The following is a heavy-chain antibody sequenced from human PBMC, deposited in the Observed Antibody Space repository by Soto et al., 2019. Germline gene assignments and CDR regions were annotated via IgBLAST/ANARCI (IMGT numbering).Heavy chain of an antibody. CDR2: VSYDGNHK. J-gene: IGHJ6*02. D-gene: IGHD6-13*01. Sequence: QVQLVESGGGVIQPGTSLSLSCGSSGFTFRSFGMYWVRQAPGKGLEWVAVVSYDGNHKYYAESVKGRFTVSRDNAKNMLYLQMNSLRREDTAVYYCAKDVGQQLVLNYGMDVWGQGTTVTVSS. CDR1: GFTFRSFG. V-gene: IGHV3-30*18. CDR3: AKDVGQQLVLNYGMDV.